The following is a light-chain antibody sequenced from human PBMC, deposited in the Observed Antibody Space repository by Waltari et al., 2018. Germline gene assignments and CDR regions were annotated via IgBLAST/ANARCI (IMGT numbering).Light chain of an antibody. CDR3: MQALQTPYT. CDR1: QSLVHRNGDDF. CDR2: LGS. Sequence: DIVMTQSPLSLSVTPGEPASISCRSSQSLVHRNGDDFFAWYVQKPGQSPQLPIYLGSYRASGVPDRFSGSGSGTDFSLKISRVEAEDVGVYYCMQALQTPYTFGQGTKLEI. V-gene: IGKV2-28*01. J-gene: IGKJ2*01.